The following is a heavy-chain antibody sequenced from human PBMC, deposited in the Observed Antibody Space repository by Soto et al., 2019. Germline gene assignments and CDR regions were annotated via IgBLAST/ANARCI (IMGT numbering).Heavy chain of an antibody. J-gene: IGHJ3*02. Sequence: GSLRLSCAASGFTFSSYSMNWVRQAPGKGLEWVSSISSSSSYIYYADSVKGRFTISRDNAKNSLYLQMNSLRAEDTAVYYCARERVHSGYDAFDIWGQGTMVTVSS. V-gene: IGHV3-21*01. D-gene: IGHD5-12*01. CDR3: ARERVHSGYDAFDI. CDR1: GFTFSSYS. CDR2: ISSSSSYI.